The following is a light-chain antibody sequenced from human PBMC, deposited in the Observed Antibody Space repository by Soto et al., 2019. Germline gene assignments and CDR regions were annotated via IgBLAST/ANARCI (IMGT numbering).Light chain of an antibody. CDR1: QSVSSSY. J-gene: IGKJ5*01. CDR2: GAS. V-gene: IGKV3-20*01. CDR3: QQYDNSPQVT. Sequence: EIVLTQSPGTLSLSPGERATLSCRASQSVSSSYLAWYQQKPGQAPRLLIYGASSRATDIPDRFSGSGSGTDFTLTISRLEPEDFAVYYCQQYDNSPQVTFGQGTRLEIK.